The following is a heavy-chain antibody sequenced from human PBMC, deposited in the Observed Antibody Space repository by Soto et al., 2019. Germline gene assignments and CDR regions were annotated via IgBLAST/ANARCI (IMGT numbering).Heavy chain of an antibody. V-gene: IGHV5-51*01. CDR2: IFPADSDT. J-gene: IGHJ4*02. CDR3: ASSVVVPSTMNYFDY. D-gene: IGHD2-15*01. Sequence: GGSLKISFKGSGYSFSNYWIAWVRQMPGKGLEWMGIIFPADSDTKYSPSFQGQVTISADKSISTADLQWSSLKASDTAMYYCASSVVVPSTMNYFDYWGQGSLVTVSS. CDR1: GYSFSNYW.